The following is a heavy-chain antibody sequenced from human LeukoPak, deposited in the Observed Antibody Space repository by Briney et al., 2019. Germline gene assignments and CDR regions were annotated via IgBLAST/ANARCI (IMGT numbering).Heavy chain of an antibody. V-gene: IGHV4-59*01. CDR3: ARVQPYSSSATFYYYYGMDV. D-gene: IGHD6-6*01. J-gene: IGHJ6*02. Sequence: SETLSLTCTVSGGSISSYHWSWIRQPPGKGLEWIGYIYYSGSTNYNPSLKSRVTISVDTSKNQFSLKLSSVTAADTAVYYCARVQPYSSSATFYYYYGMDVWGQGTTVTVSS. CDR1: GGSISSYH. CDR2: IYYSGST.